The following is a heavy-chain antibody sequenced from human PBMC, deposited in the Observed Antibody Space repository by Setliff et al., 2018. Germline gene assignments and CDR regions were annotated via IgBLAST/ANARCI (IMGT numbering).Heavy chain of an antibody. CDR2: IYHTEST. D-gene: IGHD3-3*01. J-gene: IGHJ4*02. V-gene: IGHV4-4*02. CDR3: ARDDPYDFWGGHGHLDS. CDR1: SGSISYNNW. Sequence: SETLSLTCAVSSGSISYNNWWTWVRQPPGKGLEWIGEIYHTESTNYNPSLKSRVTISLDKSKNQFSLELSSVTAADTAVYYCARDDPYDFWGGHGHLDSWGQGILVTVSS.